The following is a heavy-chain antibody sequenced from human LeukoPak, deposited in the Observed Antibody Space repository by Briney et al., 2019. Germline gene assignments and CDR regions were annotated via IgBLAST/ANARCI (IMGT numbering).Heavy chain of an antibody. CDR3: ARLGELSSDDY. J-gene: IGHJ4*02. V-gene: IGHV1-8*03. Sequence: ASXKVSCKASGYTFTSYDINWVRQATGQGPEWMGWMNPNSGNTGYAQKFRGRVSITRNTSISTAYMELSSLVSEDTAVYYCARLGELSSDDYWGQGTLVTVSS. D-gene: IGHD3-16*02. CDR1: GYTFTSYD. CDR2: MNPNSGNT.